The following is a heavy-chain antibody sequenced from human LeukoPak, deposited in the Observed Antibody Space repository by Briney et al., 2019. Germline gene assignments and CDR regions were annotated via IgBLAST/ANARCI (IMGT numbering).Heavy chain of an antibody. V-gene: IGHV3-13*01. CDR2: FGSAGDT. J-gene: IGHJ2*01. CDR1: GFNVAAYA. Sequence: GGSLRLSCTASGFNVAAYAMYWVRQPPGKSLEWVSAFGSAGDTYYPGAVKGRFTISRDYATDSLYLQMNSLRAGDTAVYFCVRGALPGDNWYFDLWGRGTLVTVSS. CDR3: VRGALPGDNWYFDL.